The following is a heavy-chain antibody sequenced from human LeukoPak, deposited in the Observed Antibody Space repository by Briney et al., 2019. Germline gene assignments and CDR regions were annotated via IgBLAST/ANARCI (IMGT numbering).Heavy chain of an antibody. D-gene: IGHD6-6*01. CDR1: GGSISSYY. V-gene: IGHV4-59*06. CDR2: IHYRGST. Sequence: SETLSLTCTVSGGSISSYYWSWIRQHPGKGLEWIAYIHYRGSTYYNPSLKNRVIISVDTSKNQFSLELRSVTAADTAVYYCAREQLVAPNYFDHWGQGTLVTVSS. J-gene: IGHJ4*02. CDR3: AREQLVAPNYFDH.